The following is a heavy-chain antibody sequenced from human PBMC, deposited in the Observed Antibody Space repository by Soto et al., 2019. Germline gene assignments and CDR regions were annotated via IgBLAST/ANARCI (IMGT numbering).Heavy chain of an antibody. Sequence: SETLSLTCAVSGGSISSSKWWSWVRQPPGKGLEWIGEIYHSGSTNYNPSLKSRVTISVDKSKNQFSLKLSSVTAADTAVYYCACIFSGGYGYGFYYYGMDVWGQGTTVTVSS. CDR1: GGSISSSKW. CDR2: IYHSGST. J-gene: IGHJ6*02. D-gene: IGHD5-18*01. CDR3: ACIFSGGYGYGFYYYGMDV. V-gene: IGHV4-4*02.